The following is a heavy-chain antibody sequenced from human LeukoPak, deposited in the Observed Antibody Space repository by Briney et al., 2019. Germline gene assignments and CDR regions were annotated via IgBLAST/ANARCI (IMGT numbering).Heavy chain of an antibody. CDR1: GFTFCDYA. D-gene: IGHD3-22*01. Sequence: GGSLRLSCTASGFTFCDYAMSWVRQAPGKGVEWVSFIRSKAYGGTTEYAASVKGRFTISRDDSKSIAYLQMNSLKTEDTAVYYCRGDSSGYYSDYGMDVWGQGTTVTVSS. CDR2: IRSKAYGGTT. J-gene: IGHJ6*02. CDR3: RGDSSGYYSDYGMDV. V-gene: IGHV3-49*04.